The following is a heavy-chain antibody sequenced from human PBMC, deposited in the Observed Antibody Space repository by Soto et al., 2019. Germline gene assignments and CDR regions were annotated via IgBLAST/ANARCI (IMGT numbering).Heavy chain of an antibody. J-gene: IGHJ3*02. D-gene: IGHD2-2*01. CDR3: ARHVTAVVPADDVFDI. Sequence: PGESLKISCKGSGYSFTSYWIGWVRQMPGKGLEWMGIIYPGDSDTRYSPSFQGQVTISADKSISTAYLQWSSLKASDTAMYYCARHVTAVVPADDVFDIWGQGTMVTVSS. CDR2: IYPGDSDT. V-gene: IGHV5-51*01. CDR1: GYSFTSYW.